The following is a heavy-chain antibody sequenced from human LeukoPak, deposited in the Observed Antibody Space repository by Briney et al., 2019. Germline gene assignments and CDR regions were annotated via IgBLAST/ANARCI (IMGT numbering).Heavy chain of an antibody. V-gene: IGHV4-38-2*02. Sequence: SETLSLTCNVSGYSISALANWGWIRQSPGKGLEWIGSFYYGGSTYYNPSLRSRVTISVDRSKNQFSLKLSSVTAADTAVYYCASDYGDYGMDVWGQGTTVTVSS. CDR2: FYYGGST. CDR1: GYSISALAN. CDR3: ASDYGDYGMDV. D-gene: IGHD4-17*01. J-gene: IGHJ6*02.